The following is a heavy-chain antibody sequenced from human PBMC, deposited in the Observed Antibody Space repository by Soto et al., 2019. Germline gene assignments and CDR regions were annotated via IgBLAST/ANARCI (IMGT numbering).Heavy chain of an antibody. V-gene: IGHV4-34*01. Sequence: PSETLSLTCAVYGGSFSGYYWSWIRQPPGKGLEWIGEINHSGSTNYNPSLKSRVTISVDTSKNQFSLKLSSVTAADTAVYYCARRVYYSRGRAFDIWGQGTMVTVSS. J-gene: IGHJ3*02. CDR2: INHSGST. CDR1: GGSFSGYY. D-gene: IGHD6-13*01. CDR3: ARRVYYSRGRAFDI.